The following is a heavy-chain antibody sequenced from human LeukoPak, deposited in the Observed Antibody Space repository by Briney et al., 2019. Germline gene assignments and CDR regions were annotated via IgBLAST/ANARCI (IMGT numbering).Heavy chain of an antibody. D-gene: IGHD6-19*01. CDR3: ARDESSAWYYY. CDR2: IKQDGSDR. Sequence: GGSLRLSCAASGFTFSSFWVTWVRQAPGKGLEWVANIKQDGSDRYYVDSVKGRFTISRDNAKNSLYLQMNTLRVEDTAVYYCARDESSAWYYYWGQGALVTVSS. J-gene: IGHJ4*02. CDR1: GFTFSSFW. V-gene: IGHV3-7*04.